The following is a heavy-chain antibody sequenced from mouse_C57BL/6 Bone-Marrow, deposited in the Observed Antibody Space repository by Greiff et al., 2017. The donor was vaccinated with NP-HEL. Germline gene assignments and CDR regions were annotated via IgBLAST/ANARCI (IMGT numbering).Heavy chain of an antibody. J-gene: IGHJ4*01. CDR2: ISSGGSYT. CDR3: AAGVVPYAMDY. Sequence: EVHLVESGGDLVKPGGSLKLSCAASGFTFSSYGMSWVRQTPDKRLEWVATISSGGSYTYYPDSVKGRFTISRDNAKNTLYLQMSRLKSEDTAMYYRAAGVVPYAMDYWGQGTSVTVSS. D-gene: IGHD1-1*01. CDR1: GFTFSSYG. V-gene: IGHV5-6*01.